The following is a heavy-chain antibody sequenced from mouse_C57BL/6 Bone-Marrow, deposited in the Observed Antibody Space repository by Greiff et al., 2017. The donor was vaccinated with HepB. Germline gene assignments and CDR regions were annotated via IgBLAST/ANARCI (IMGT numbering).Heavy chain of an antibody. CDR2: IYPGSGST. CDR1: GYTFTSYW. D-gene: IGHD2-1*01. V-gene: IGHV1-55*01. Sequence: QVQLQQPGAELVKPGASVKMSCKASGYTFTSYWITWVKQRPGQGLEWIGDIYPGSGSTNYNEKFKGKATLTVDTSSSTAYMQLSSLTSEDSAVYYCARGVYYGNYGNFDYWGQGTTLTVSS. CDR3: ARGVYYGNYGNFDY. J-gene: IGHJ2*01.